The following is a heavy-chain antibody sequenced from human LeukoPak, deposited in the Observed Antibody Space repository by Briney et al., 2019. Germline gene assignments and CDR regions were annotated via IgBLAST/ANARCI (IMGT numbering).Heavy chain of an antibody. CDR3: AKAKSDGGYRRDTPFDY. CDR1: GFTFSSYG. V-gene: IGHV3-30*18. J-gene: IGHJ4*02. CDR2: ISYDGSNK. Sequence: GGSLRLSCAASGFTFSSYGMHWVRQAPGKGLEWVAVISYDGSNKYYADSVKGRFTISRDNSKNTLYLQMNSLRAEDTAVYYCAKAKSDGGYRRDTPFDYWGQGTLVTVSS. D-gene: IGHD5-12*01.